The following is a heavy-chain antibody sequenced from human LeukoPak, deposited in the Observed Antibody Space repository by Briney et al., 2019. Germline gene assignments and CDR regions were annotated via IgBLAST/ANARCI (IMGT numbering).Heavy chain of an antibody. V-gene: IGHV4-39*01. CDR3: ARQPKIGTRFDY. D-gene: IGHD1-1*01. CDR2: IYYSGNT. CDR1: GASISSSSYN. J-gene: IGHJ4*02. Sequence: SETLSLTCTVSGASISSSSYNWGWIRQPPGKGLEWIGSIYYSGNTYYDPSLKSRVTISVDTSKNQFSLKLSSVTAADTAVYYCARQPKIGTRFDYWGQGTLVTVSS.